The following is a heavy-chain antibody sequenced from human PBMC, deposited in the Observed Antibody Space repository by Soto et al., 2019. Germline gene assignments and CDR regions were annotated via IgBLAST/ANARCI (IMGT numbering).Heavy chain of an antibody. CDR2: IIPIFGTA. J-gene: IGHJ4*02. CDR1: GGTLSSYA. Sequence: GPSVKVCCKDSGGTLSSYAMSWVRQEHKQGLEWMGGIIPIFGTANYAQKFQGRVTITADESTSTAYMELSSLRSEDTAVYYCARERITIFGVVIDHEVFDYWGQGTLVTVSS. D-gene: IGHD3-3*01. V-gene: IGHV1-69*01. CDR3: ARERITIFGVVIDHEVFDY.